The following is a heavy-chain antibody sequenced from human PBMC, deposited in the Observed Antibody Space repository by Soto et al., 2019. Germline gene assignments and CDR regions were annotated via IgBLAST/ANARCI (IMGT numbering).Heavy chain of an antibody. Sequence: GASVKVSCKASGYTFTSYDINWVRQATGRGLEWMGWMNPNSGNTGYAQKFQGRVTMTRNTSISTAYMELSSLRSEDTAVYYCARGVAVAGTRWFDPWGQGTLVTVSS. CDR2: MNPNSGNT. J-gene: IGHJ5*02. V-gene: IGHV1-8*01. CDR1: GYTFTSYD. D-gene: IGHD6-19*01. CDR3: ARGVAVAGTRWFDP.